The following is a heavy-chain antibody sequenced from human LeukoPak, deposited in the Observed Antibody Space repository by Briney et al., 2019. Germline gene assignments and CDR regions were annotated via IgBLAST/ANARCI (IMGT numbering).Heavy chain of an antibody. CDR2: INHSGST. CDR1: GGSFSPYY. CDR3: ARGGFYCGGDCYVDY. J-gene: IGHJ4*02. D-gene: IGHD2-21*02. Sequence: SETLSLTCAVYGGSFSPYYWRWIRQPPGKGLEWIGEINHSGSTNYNPSLKSRVTISVDTSNNQFSLRLSSVTAADTAVYYCARGGFYCGGDCYVDYWGQGTLVTVSS. V-gene: IGHV4-34*01.